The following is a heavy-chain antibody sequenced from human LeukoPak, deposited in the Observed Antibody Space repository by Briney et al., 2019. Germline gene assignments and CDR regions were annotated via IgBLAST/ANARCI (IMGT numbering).Heavy chain of an antibody. V-gene: IGHV5-51*01. CDR3: ARRRAAGVRGAIGAFDI. J-gene: IGHJ3*02. Sequence: GESLNISCKAPGYSFTSYWIVWVRQMPGKGLEWMGIIYPRDSDTRYSPSFQGQVTISADKSISTAYLQWSGLKASDTAMYYCARRRAAGVRGAIGAFDIWGQGTMVTVSS. D-gene: IGHD3-10*01. CDR2: IYPRDSDT. CDR1: GYSFTSYW.